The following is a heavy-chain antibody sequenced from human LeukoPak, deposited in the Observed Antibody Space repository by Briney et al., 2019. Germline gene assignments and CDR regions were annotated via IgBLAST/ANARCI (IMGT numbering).Heavy chain of an antibody. CDR3: ARDHEYYYDSSGYSDY. Sequence: SETLSLTCTVSAYSISSGYYWGWIRQPPGKGLEWIGSIYHSGSTYYNPSLKSRVTISVDTSKNQFSLKLSSVTAADTAVYYCARDHEYYYDSSGYSDYWGQGTLVTVSS. V-gene: IGHV4-38-2*02. CDR2: IYHSGST. CDR1: AYSISSGYY. D-gene: IGHD3-22*01. J-gene: IGHJ4*02.